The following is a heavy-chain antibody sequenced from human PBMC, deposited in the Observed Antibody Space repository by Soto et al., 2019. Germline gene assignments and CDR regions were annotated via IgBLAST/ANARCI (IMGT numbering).Heavy chain of an antibody. CDR1: GYTFTSYA. V-gene: IGHV1-3*01. CDR3: ARSYYDYVWGSYRSAHFDY. D-gene: IGHD3-16*02. CDR2: INAGNGNT. Sequence: ASVKVSCKASGYTFTSYAMHWVRQAPGQRLEWMGWINAGNGNTKYSQKFQGRVTITRDTSASTVYMELSSLRSEDTAVYYCARSYYDYVWGSYRSAHFDYWGQGTLVTVSS. J-gene: IGHJ4*02.